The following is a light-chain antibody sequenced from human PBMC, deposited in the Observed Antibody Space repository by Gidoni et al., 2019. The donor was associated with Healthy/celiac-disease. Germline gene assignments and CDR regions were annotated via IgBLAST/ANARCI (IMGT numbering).Light chain of an antibody. Sequence: DIQMTQSPSSLYASVGDRVTITCRASQSISSYLNWYQQNPGKAPKLLIYAASSLQSGVPSRFSGSGSGTDFTLTISSLQPEDFATYYCQQSYSTHTFGQGTKLEIK. CDR3: QQSYSTHT. J-gene: IGKJ2*01. CDR2: AAS. CDR1: QSISSY. V-gene: IGKV1-39*01.